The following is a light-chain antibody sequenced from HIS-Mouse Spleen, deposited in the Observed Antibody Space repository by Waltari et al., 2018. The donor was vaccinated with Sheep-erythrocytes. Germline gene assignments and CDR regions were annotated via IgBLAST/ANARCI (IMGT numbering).Light chain of an antibody. Sequence: QSALTQPRSVSGSPGQSVTISCTGTRSDVVGYNYLSWYQQHQGKAPKLMIYDVSKRPSGVPDRFSGSKSGNTASLTISGLQAEDEADYYCCSYAGSYNHVFATGTKVTVL. CDR3: CSYAGSYNHV. J-gene: IGLJ1*01. V-gene: IGLV2-11*01. CDR1: RSDVVGYNY. CDR2: DVS.